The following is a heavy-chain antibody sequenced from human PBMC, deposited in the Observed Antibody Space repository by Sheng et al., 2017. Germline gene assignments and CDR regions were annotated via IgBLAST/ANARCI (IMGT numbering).Heavy chain of an antibody. V-gene: IGHV3-53*01. D-gene: IGHD3-10*01. J-gene: IGHJ4*02. CDR1: GFTVSGNH. CDR2: IHTNGNT. Sequence: EVQLVESGGGSVQPGGSLRLSCAASGFTVSGNHMSWVRQAPGKGLEWVSLIHTNGNTYYTDSVKGRFTISRDSSKNTLYLQMNSLRAEDTAVYYCARDHEGRPFDDWGQGTLVTVSS. CDR3: ARDHEGRPFDD.